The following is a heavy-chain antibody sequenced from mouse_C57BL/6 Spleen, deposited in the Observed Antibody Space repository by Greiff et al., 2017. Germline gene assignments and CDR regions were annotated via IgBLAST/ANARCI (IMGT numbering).Heavy chain of an antibody. J-gene: IGHJ4*01. V-gene: IGHV5-17*01. Sequence: EVQLVESGGGLVKPGGSLQLSCAASGFTFSDYGMHWVRQAPEKGLEWVAYISSGSSTYYYADKVKGRFTISRDNAKNTLFLKMTSLRSEDTAMYYFANAFLGYYAMDYWGQGTSVTVSS. CDR3: ANAFLGYYAMDY. CDR1: GFTFSDYG. CDR2: ISSGSSTY.